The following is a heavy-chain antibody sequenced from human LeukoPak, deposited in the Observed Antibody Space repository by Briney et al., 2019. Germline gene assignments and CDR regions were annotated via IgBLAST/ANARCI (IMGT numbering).Heavy chain of an antibody. CDR2: IYTSGST. J-gene: IGHJ3*02. D-gene: IGHD1-26*01. Sequence: SETLSLACTVSGGSISSGSYYWSWIRQPAGKGLEWIGLIYTSGSTNYNPSLKSRVTISVDTSKNQFSLKLSSVTAADTAVYYCARDKWEPRYAFDIWGQGTMVTVSS. CDR1: GGSISSGSYY. V-gene: IGHV4-61*02. CDR3: ARDKWEPRYAFDI.